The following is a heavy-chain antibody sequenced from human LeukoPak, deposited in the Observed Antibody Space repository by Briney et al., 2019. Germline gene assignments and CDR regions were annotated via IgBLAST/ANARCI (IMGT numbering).Heavy chain of an antibody. CDR1: GGPISSGSYY. V-gene: IGHV4-61*02. CDR3: AREFYDRTDYYNYMDV. Sequence: SETLSPTCTVSGGPISSGSYYWTWIRQPAGKGLEWIGRMYTSGITKYNPSLKSRVTISVDTSKNQFSLKLSSVTAADTAVYYCAREFYDRTDYYNYMDVWGKGTTVTISS. J-gene: IGHJ6*03. D-gene: IGHD3-22*01. CDR2: MYTSGIT.